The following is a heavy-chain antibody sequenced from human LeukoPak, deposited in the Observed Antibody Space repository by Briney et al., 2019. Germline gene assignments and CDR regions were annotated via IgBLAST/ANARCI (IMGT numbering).Heavy chain of an antibody. CDR3: ARSKAAIDSPFDY. J-gene: IGHJ4*02. CDR1: GYSFSTYW. D-gene: IGHD2-2*01. V-gene: IGHV5-51*01. CDR2: IYPGDSDT. Sequence: GESLKISCKGSGYSFSTYWIGWVRQMPGKGLEWMGIIYPGDSDTRYSPSFQGQVTISADKSIGTAYLQWSSLKASDTAMYYCARSKAAIDSPFDYWGQGTLVTVSS.